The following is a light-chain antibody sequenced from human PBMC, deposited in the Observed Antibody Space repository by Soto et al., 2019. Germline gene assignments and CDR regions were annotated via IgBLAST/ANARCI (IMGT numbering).Light chain of an antibody. Sequence: DIQMTQSPSSLSASVEDRVIITCRASQSISNHLNWYQQKSGKAPKLMIYDASDLETGVPSRFSGSGSGTDFTFTINSLQPEDIATYYCQQYDNLPLTLGGGTKVDIK. J-gene: IGKJ4*01. CDR3: QQYDNLPLT. V-gene: IGKV1-33*01. CDR1: QSISNH. CDR2: DAS.